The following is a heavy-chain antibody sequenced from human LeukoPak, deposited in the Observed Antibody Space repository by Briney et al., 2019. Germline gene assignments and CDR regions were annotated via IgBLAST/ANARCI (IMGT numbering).Heavy chain of an antibody. CDR1: GFTVSSNY. CDR3: ARDSYSGSYPPTYSFDY. D-gene: IGHD1-26*01. Sequence: PGGSLRLSCSASGFTVSSNYMSWVRQAPGKGLEWVSVIYSGGSTYYADSVKGRLTISRDNSKNTLYLQMNSLRAEDTAVYYCARDSYSGSYPPTYSFDYWGQGTLVTVSS. CDR2: IYSGGST. J-gene: IGHJ4*02. V-gene: IGHV3-66*01.